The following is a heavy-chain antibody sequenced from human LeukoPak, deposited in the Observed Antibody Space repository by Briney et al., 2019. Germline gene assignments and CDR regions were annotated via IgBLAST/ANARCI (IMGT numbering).Heavy chain of an antibody. V-gene: IGHV4-61*01. CDR3: ARDLGNWFDP. J-gene: IGHJ5*02. CDR1: GGSVNSGSYY. CDR2: IYDSGST. Sequence: NPSETLSLTCTVSGGSVNSGSYYWSWIRQPPGKGLEWIGYIYDSGSTNHNPSLKSRVTMSEDTSKNQFSLKLSSVTAADTAVYYCARDLGNWFDPWGQGTLVTVPS.